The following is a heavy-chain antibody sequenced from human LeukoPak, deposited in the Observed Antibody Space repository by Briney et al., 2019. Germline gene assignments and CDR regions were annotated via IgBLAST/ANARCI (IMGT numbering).Heavy chain of an antibody. J-gene: IGHJ6*02. V-gene: IGHV3-23*01. CDR2: ISGSGGST. Sequence: GGSLRLSCAASGFTVSSNYMSWVRQAPGKGLEWVSAISGSGGSTYYADSVKGRFTISRDNSKNTLYLQMNSLRAEDTAVYYCAKNLYCSGGSCYRYYYYYYGMDVWGQGTTVTVSS. D-gene: IGHD2-15*01. CDR1: GFTVSSNY. CDR3: AKNLYCSGGSCYRYYYYYYGMDV.